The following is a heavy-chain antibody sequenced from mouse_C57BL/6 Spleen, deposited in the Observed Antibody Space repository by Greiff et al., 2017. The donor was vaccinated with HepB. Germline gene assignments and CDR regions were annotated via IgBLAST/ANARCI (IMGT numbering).Heavy chain of an antibody. Sequence: QLPHSGAALVRPGTSVPVSCTASGYAFTTSLIAWVKQRPGPGLEWIGVINPGSGGTNYNEKFKGKATLTADKSSSTAYMQLSSLTSEDSAVYFCARSTVVAKDYWGQGTTLTVSS. CDR2: INPGSGGT. J-gene: IGHJ2*01. CDR1: GYAFTTSL. CDR3: ARSTVVAKDY. V-gene: IGHV1-54*01. D-gene: IGHD1-1*01.